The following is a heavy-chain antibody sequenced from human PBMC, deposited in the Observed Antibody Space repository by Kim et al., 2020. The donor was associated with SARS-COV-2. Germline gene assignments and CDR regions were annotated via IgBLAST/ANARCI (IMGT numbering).Heavy chain of an antibody. CDR2: INHSGST. CDR1: GGSFSGYY. J-gene: IGHJ6*02. V-gene: IGHV4-34*01. Sequence: SETLSLTCAVYGGSFSGYYWSWIRQPPGKGLEWIGEINHSGSTNYNPSLKSRVTISVDTSKNQFSLKLSSVTAADTAVYYCARGAGDRYCSSTSCYPTRYYYGMDVWGQGTTVTVSS. D-gene: IGHD2-2*01. CDR3: ARGAGDRYCSSTSCYPTRYYYGMDV.